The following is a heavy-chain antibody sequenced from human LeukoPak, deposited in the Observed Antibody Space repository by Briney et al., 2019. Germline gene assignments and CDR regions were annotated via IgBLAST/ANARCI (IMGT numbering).Heavy chain of an antibody. CDR1: GFTFSAYA. CDR3: VRGYSFGPYGMDV. CDR2: NGSDNKP. J-gene: IGHJ6*02. Sequence: GGSLRLSCEASGFTFSAYAMTWVRQAPGKGLDGVSSNGSDNKPHYSESVKGRFAISRDNSKNTLYLQMSSLRAEDTAVYFCVRGYSFGPYGMDVWGQGTTVTVSS. D-gene: IGHD2-15*01. V-gene: IGHV3-23*05.